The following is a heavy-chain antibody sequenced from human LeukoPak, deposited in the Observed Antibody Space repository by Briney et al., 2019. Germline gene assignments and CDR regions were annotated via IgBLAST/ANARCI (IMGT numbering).Heavy chain of an antibody. CDR3: AKDGWFDP. Sequence: GGSLRLSCAASGFSFSTYAMSWVRQIPGKGLEWVSAISGSDPGTYYADSVKGRFTISRDNSKNTLYLQMNSLRAEDTAVYYCAKDGWFDPWGQGTLVTVSS. J-gene: IGHJ5*02. V-gene: IGHV3-23*01. CDR1: GFSFSTYA. CDR2: ISGSDPGT.